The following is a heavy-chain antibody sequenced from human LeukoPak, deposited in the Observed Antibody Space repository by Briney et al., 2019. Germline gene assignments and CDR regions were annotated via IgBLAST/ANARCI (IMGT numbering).Heavy chain of an antibody. CDR3: ARAGSSSLFYYYMDV. CDR2: MNPNSGST. CDR1: GYTSTTYD. Sequence: ASVKVSCKASGYTSTTYDINWVRQATGQGLEWMGWMNPNSGSTGYAQKFQGRVTITRNTSINTAYMELSSLRSEDTAVYYCARAGSSSLFYYYMDVWGKGTTVTVSS. D-gene: IGHD2-15*01. J-gene: IGHJ6*03. V-gene: IGHV1-8*03.